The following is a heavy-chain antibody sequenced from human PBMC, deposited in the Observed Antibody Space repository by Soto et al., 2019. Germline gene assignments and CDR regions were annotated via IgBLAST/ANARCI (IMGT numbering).Heavy chain of an antibody. D-gene: IGHD2-21*01. CDR1: GSIFRGYG. Sequence: QVQLVESGGGVVQPGRSLRLSCAASGSIFRGYGMHWIRQAPGKGLEWVAVIRFDGSNINYADSVIGRFTISRDNSKNTLYLEMNSVRVEGTAVYYCARDGVGVTAFWGYLDYWGQGTLVTVSS. J-gene: IGHJ4*02. CDR2: IRFDGSNI. CDR3: ARDGVGVTAFWGYLDY. V-gene: IGHV3-33*01.